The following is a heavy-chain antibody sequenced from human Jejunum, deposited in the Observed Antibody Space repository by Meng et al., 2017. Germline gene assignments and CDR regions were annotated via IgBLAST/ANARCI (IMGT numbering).Heavy chain of an antibody. D-gene: IGHD4-11*01. CDR1: GFTFSGYA. V-gene: IGHV3-11*01. CDR2: ISTGGTTK. J-gene: IGHJ4*02. CDR3: ASAHITVTNWYAD. Sequence: GESLKISCAGSGFTFSGYAMDWVRQAPGKGLEWVSNISTGGTTKYYADSVKGRFTISRDNAKNTLYLQMNNLRAEDTAVYYCASAHITVTNWYADWGEGARV.